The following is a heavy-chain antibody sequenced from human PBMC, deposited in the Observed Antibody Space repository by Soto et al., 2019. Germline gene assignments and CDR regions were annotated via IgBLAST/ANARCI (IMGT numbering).Heavy chain of an antibody. Sequence: GGYLRLSCAASGFKFRNYAIHWVRQAPGNGLEWLAVIWFDGSKKYYADSVKGRFTISRDNSKNTVYLDMNSLTADDSGVFYCARAHTMMILDRFDPWGHGTLVTVSS. V-gene: IGHV3-33*01. CDR1: GFKFRNYA. CDR3: ARAHTMMILDRFDP. D-gene: IGHD3-22*01. J-gene: IGHJ5*02. CDR2: IWFDGSKK.